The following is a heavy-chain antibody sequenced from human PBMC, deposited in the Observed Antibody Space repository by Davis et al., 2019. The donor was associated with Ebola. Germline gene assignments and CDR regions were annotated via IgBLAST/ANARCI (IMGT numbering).Heavy chain of an antibody. CDR1: GYTFTSYG. J-gene: IGHJ4*02. CDR3: ARELEGDSSEDF. Sequence: ASVKVSCKASGYTFTSYGITWVRQAPGQGLEWMGWINPHNGNTNYAQNVQGRVTMTTDTSTSTAYMEVGILRSDDTAVYYCARELEGDSSEDFWGQGTLVTVSS. CDR2: INPHNGNT. D-gene: IGHD3-22*01. V-gene: IGHV1-18*04.